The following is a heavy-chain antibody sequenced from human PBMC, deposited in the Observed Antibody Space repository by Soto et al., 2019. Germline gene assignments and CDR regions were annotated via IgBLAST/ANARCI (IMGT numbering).Heavy chain of an antibody. V-gene: IGHV4-39*01. Sequence: SETLSLTCTVSGGSISSSSYYWGWIRQPPGKGLEWIGSIYYSGSTYYNPSLKSRVTISVDTSKNQFSLKLSSVTAADTAVYYCARTPYDFWSGYYLSTYDYWGQGTLVTVSS. CDR3: ARTPYDFWSGYYLSTYDY. CDR1: GGSISSSSYY. J-gene: IGHJ4*02. CDR2: IYYSGST. D-gene: IGHD3-3*01.